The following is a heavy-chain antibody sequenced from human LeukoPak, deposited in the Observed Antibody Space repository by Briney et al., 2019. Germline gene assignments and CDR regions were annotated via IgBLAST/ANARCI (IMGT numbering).Heavy chain of an antibody. J-gene: IGHJ4*02. V-gene: IGHV5-51*01. CDR2: IYPGGSET. D-gene: IGHD5-24*01. Sequence: GESLKISCKGSGYTFATYWIGWVRQMPGKGLEWMGIIYPGGSETRYDPSFQGQVTISADSSTSTAYLQWSSLRASDTAMYYCTRASRDGYNQNFDHWGQGTLVTVSS. CDR3: TRASRDGYNQNFDH. CDR1: GYTFATYW.